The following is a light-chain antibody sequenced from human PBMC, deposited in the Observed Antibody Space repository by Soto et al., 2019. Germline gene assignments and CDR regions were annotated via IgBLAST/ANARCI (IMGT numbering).Light chain of an antibody. CDR1: QSISSW. CDR2: DAS. J-gene: IGKJ1*01. CDR3: QQYNSYSGT. Sequence: DIQMTQSPSTLSASVGDRVTITCRASQSISSWLAWYQQKPGKAPKLLIYDASSLESGVPSKFSGSGSGTEFTLPISSLQPDDFATYYCQQYNSYSGTFSQGTKGDIK. V-gene: IGKV1-5*01.